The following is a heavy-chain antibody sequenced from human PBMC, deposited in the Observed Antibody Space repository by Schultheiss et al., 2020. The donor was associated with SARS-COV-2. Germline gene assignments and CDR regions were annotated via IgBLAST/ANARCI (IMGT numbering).Heavy chain of an antibody. J-gene: IGHJ6*02. CDR3: ARDHRDGYKPEYYYGMDV. CDR2: IYHSGST. CDR1: GYSISSGGYY. D-gene: IGHD5-24*01. V-gene: IGHV4-30-2*01. Sequence: SETLSLTCAVSGYSISSGGYYWSWIRQPPGKGLEWIGYIYHSGSTNYNPSLKSRVTISVDTSKNQFSLKLSSVTAADTAVYYCARDHRDGYKPEYYYGMDVWGQGTTVTVSS.